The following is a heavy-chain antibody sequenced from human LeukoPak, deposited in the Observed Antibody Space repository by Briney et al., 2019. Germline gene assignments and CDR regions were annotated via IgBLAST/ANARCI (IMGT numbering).Heavy chain of an antibody. D-gene: IGHD1-26*01. CDR1: GGSINSGYY. J-gene: IGHJ4*02. CDR3: ARDQAAQVVGATYDY. V-gene: IGHV4-31*03. Sequence: SETLSLTCTVSGGSINSGYYWSWIRQLPGKGLEWIGYIYYSGSTYYNPSLKSRVTISVDTSKTQFSLKLNSVTAADTAVYYCARDQAAQVVGATYDYWGQGTLVTVSS. CDR2: IYYSGST.